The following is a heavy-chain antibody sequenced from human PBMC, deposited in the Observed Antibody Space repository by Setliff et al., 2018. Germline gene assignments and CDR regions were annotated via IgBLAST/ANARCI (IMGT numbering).Heavy chain of an antibody. D-gene: IGHD5-18*01. CDR3: AREGVDTRSSTDYRYYMDV. Sequence: KASETLSLTCTVSGGSISSSYWSWIRQPPGKGLEWIGYIYSSGTTNYNPSLKSRVTISVDTSKNQFSLKLSAVTAADTAVYYCAREGVDTRSSTDYRYYMDVWGKGTTVTVSS. CDR2: IYSSGTT. V-gene: IGHV4-4*08. CDR1: GGSISSSY. J-gene: IGHJ6*03.